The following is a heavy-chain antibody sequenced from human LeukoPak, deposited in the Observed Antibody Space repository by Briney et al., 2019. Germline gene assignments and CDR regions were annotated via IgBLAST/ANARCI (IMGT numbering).Heavy chain of an antibody. CDR1: GFTFSSYG. CDR3: AREPSFYGDYFGFDY. D-gene: IGHD4-17*01. V-gene: IGHV3-33*01. CDR2: IWYDGSNE. Sequence: GGSLRLSCAASGFTFSSYGMHWVRQAPGKGLEWVAVIWYDGSNEYYADSVKGRFTISRDNPKNTLYLQMNSLRAEDTAVYYCAREPSFYGDYFGFDYWGQGTLVTVSS. J-gene: IGHJ4*02.